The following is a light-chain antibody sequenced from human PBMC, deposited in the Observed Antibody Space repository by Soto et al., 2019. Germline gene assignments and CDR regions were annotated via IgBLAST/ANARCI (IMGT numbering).Light chain of an antibody. J-gene: IGKJ2*01. V-gene: IGKV1-12*01. CDR2: AAS. CDR3: QRANSPYT. CDR1: QGISTW. Sequence: DIQMTQSPSTLPASVGDRVTISCRASQGISTWLAWYQQKPGKAPKLLIYAASTLQSGVPSRFSGSGSGTDFTLTITSLRPEDFATYYCQRANSPYTFGQGTKVDIK.